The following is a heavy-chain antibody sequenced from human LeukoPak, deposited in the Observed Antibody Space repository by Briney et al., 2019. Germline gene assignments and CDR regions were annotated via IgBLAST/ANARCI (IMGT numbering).Heavy chain of an antibody. CDR2: VSCSGGTT. CDR1: GFTFSSSA. D-gene: IGHD2-15*01. Sequence: GGSLRLSCAASGFTFSSSAMNWVRQAPGKGLEWVSTVSCSGGTTHYAESVKGRFTISRDNSKSTLYLQMNSLRAEDTALYYCATSAGWYNYFVMAVWGQGTTVTVSS. J-gene: IGHJ6*02. CDR3: ATSAGWYNYFVMAV. V-gene: IGHV3-23*01.